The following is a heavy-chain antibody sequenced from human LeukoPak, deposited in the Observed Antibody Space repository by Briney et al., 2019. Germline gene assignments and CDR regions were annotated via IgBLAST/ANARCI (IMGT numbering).Heavy chain of an antibody. CDR3: ARHPYYDSRGYYVY. D-gene: IGHD3-22*01. J-gene: IGHJ4*02. CDR1: GYMFTSYA. V-gene: IGHV1-18*01. Sequence: GASVKVSCKASGYMFTSYAICWVRQAPGQGREWMGWISAYNGNTNYAQKFQGRVTMTTDTSTTTAYMELRSLRSDDTAIYYCARHPYYDSRGYYVYWGQGTLVTVSS. CDR2: ISAYNGNT.